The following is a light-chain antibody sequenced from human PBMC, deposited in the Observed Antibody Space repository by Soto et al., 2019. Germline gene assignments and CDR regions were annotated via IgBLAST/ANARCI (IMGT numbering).Light chain of an antibody. Sequence: QSALTQPASVSGSPGQSITISCTGTSGDIGTYNLVSWYQHNPGKAPKLMIYEGTKRTSGVSDRCSGSKSGNTASLTISGLQAEDEADYYCCAYAGSRTFVLGGGTKLTVL. CDR3: CAYAGSRTFV. CDR2: EGT. V-gene: IGLV2-23*03. CDR1: SGDIGTYNL. J-gene: IGLJ2*01.